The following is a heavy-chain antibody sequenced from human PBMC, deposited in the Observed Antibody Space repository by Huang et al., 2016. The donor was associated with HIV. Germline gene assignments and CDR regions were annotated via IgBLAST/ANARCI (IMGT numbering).Heavy chain of an antibody. Sequence: QVQLVQSGSELKKPGASVKVSCKASGYIFTNYGVHWVRQAPGQGLEWMGLINTTTGSPRHAQGCTGRFAFSLDTSVNTAYLQISSLRAEDTAIYYCVRVRRVTDTHCVADCTTLEIFDIWGQGTLVTVS. CDR1: GYIFTNYG. CDR2: INTTTGSP. CDR3: VRVRRVTDTHCVADCTTLEIFDI. J-gene: IGHJ3*02. D-gene: IGHD2-21*01. V-gene: IGHV7-4-1*02.